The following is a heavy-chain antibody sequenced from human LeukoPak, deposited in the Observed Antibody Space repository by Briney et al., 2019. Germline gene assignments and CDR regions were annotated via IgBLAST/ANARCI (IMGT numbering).Heavy chain of an antibody. CDR2: ISGSGGST. V-gene: IGHV3-23*01. D-gene: IGHD3-10*01. J-gene: IGHJ4*02. CDR3: AKDRGGRYYYGSGSYYNVEVVGSFDY. CDR1: GFTFSSYS. Sequence: GGSLRLSCAASGFTFSSYSMNWVRQAPGKGLEWVSAISGSGGSTYYADSVKGRFTISRDNSKNTLYLQMNSLRAEDTAVYYCAKDRGGRYYYGSGSYYNVEVVGSFDYWGQGTLVTVSS.